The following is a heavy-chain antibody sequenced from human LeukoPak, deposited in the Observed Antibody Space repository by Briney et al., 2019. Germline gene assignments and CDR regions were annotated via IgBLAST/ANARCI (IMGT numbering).Heavy chain of an antibody. CDR1: GYTFTSYY. J-gene: IGHJ4*02. CDR2: INPSGGST. CDR3: ARERGTYYDSSGYSFDY. V-gene: IGHV1-46*01. Sequence: ASVKVSCKASGYTFTSYYMHWVRQAPGQGLERMGIINPSGGSTSYAQKFQGRVTMTRDTSTSTVYMELSSLRSEDTAVYYCARERGTYYDSSGYSFDYWGQGTLVTVSS. D-gene: IGHD3-22*01.